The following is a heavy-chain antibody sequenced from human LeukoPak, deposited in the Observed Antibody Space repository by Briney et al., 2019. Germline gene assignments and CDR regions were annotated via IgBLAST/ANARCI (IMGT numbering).Heavy chain of an antibody. D-gene: IGHD6-13*01. CDR1: GFTFSSYA. Sequence: GGSLRLSCAASGFTFSSYAMSWVRQAPGKGLEWVSAISGSGGSTYYAGSVKGRFTISRDNSKNTLYLQMNSLRAEDTAVYYCAKDGSNSSSLYYYYYGMDVWGKGTTVTVSS. CDR3: AKDGSNSSSLYYYYYGMDV. CDR2: ISGSGGST. V-gene: IGHV3-23*01. J-gene: IGHJ6*04.